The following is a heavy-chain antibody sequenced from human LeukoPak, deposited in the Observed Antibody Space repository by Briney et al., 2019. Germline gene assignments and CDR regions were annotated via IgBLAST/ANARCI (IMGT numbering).Heavy chain of an antibody. CDR3: ARDFLAAADY. J-gene: IGHJ4*02. V-gene: IGHV3-30-3*01. CDR2: ISYDGSNK. D-gene: IGHD6-13*01. CDR1: GFTFSTYW. Sequence: GSLRLSCAASGFTFSTYWLSWVRQAPGKGLEWVAVISYDGSNKYYADSVKGRFTISRDNSKNTLYLQMNSLRAEDTAVYYCARDFLAAADYWGQGTLVTVSS.